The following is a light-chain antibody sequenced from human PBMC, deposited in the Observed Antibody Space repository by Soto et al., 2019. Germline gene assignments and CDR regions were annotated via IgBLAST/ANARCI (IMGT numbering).Light chain of an antibody. CDR3: QKYSSDPCN. Sequence: DIQMTQSPSSLSASVGDRVTITCRASQDISDSLAWYQQKPGKAPKYLIYAASTLESVVPSRFNGSESGTDFTLTMSVLQPADVATYYSQKYSSDPCNFGPRTKVDLK. CDR2: AAS. V-gene: IGKV1-27*01. J-gene: IGKJ3*01. CDR1: QDISDS.